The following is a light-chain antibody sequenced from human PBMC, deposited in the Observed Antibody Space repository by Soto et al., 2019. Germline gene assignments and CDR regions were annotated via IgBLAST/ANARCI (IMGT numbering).Light chain of an antibody. Sequence: QSVLTQPPSVSAAPGQKVTISCSGSSSNIGNNFMSWYQQLPGTAPKLLIYDNNNRPSGIPDRFYGSKSGTSATLDISGLQTGDEADYYCATWDNSLSGVVFGGGTKVTVL. J-gene: IGLJ2*01. CDR1: SSNIGNNF. CDR2: DNN. CDR3: ATWDNSLSGVV. V-gene: IGLV1-51*01.